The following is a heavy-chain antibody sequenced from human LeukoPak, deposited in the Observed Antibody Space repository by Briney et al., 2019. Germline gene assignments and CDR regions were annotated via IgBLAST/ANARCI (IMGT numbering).Heavy chain of an antibody. CDR2: ISGSGGST. CDR3: AKDVDSSGYVGSEFDY. Sequence: SGGSLRLSCAASGFTFSSYAMSWVRQAPGKGLEWVSAISGSGGSTYYADSVKGRFTISRDNSKNTLYLQMNSLRAEDTAVYYCAKDVDSSGYVGSEFDYGGQGTLVTVSS. CDR1: GFTFSSYA. D-gene: IGHD3-22*01. J-gene: IGHJ4*02. V-gene: IGHV3-23*01.